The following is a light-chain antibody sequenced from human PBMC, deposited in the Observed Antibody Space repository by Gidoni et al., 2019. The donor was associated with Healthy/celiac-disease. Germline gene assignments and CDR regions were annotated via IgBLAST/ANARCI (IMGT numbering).Light chain of an antibody. J-gene: IGLJ2*01. CDR1: KLGDKY. CDR3: QAWDSSTRVV. Sequence: SDELTQPPSASVSPGQTASITCSGDKLGDKYACWYQQKPGQSPVLVIYQDSKRPSGIPERFSGSNSGNTATLTISGTQAMDEADYYCQAWDSSTRVVFGGGTKLTVL. V-gene: IGLV3-1*01. CDR2: QDS.